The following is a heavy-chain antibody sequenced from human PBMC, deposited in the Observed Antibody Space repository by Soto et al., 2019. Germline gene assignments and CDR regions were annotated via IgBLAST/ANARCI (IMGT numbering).Heavy chain of an antibody. Sequence: GSLRLSGEDFEYTLSDAWMSWVRQAPGKGLEWVARINRKIDGETTDYAAPVEGRFTIARDDSKNTLYLQMSSLKIEDTAVYFCTADHWIWGQGTLVTVSS. J-gene: IGHJ4*02. CDR2: INRKIDGETT. D-gene: IGHD2-2*03. CDR1: EYTLSDAW. V-gene: IGHV3-15*01. CDR3: TADHWI.